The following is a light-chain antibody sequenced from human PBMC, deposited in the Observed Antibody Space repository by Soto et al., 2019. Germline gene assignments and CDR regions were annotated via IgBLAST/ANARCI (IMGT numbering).Light chain of an antibody. J-gene: IGKJ4*01. CDR2: AAS. V-gene: IGKV1-39*01. CDR1: QSISTY. Sequence: DIQMTQSPSSLSAYVGDRVTITCRASQSISTYLNWYQQKPGKAPKTLIFAASSLQSGVPSRFSGSRSGTDFTLTISSLQPEASAIYYCQQSYSTPLTFGGGTTVQIK. CDR3: QQSYSTPLT.